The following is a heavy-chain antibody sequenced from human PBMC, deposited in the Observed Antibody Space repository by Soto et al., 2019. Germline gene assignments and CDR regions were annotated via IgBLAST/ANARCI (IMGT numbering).Heavy chain of an antibody. Sequence: QVHLVQSGAEVKKPGSSVKVSCKASGDTFTDHTVTWVRQAPGQGLEWMGRSVPTLGMANYAQTFQGRVTVTADTSMTTASLELTGLTSDDSAVYYCASGDCSGGRCYSDFDFWGQGTLVTVSS. V-gene: IGHV1-69*02. CDR2: SVPTLGMA. CDR1: GDTFTDHT. D-gene: IGHD2-15*01. CDR3: ASGDCSGGRCYSDFDF. J-gene: IGHJ4*02.